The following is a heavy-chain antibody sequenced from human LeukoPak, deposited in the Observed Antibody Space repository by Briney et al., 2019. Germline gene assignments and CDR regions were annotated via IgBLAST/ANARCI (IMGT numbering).Heavy chain of an antibody. J-gene: IGHJ4*02. CDR3: VRDLRAVSYGFD. D-gene: IGHD3-16*01. Sequence: GGSLRLSCAASGFTFDDYAMHWVRQAPGKGLEWVSGISWNSGSIGYADSVKGRFTISRDNAKNSVYLQMNSLRAEDTALYYCVRDLRAVSYGFDWGQGTLVTVSS. V-gene: IGHV3-9*01. CDR1: GFTFDDYA. CDR2: ISWNSGSI.